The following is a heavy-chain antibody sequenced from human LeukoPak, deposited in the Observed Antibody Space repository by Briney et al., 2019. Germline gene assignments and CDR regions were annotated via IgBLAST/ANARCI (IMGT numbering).Heavy chain of an antibody. CDR2: ISYDGSNK. CDR1: GFTFSSYA. CDR3: ARVKSRGNYYYYYYGMDV. D-gene: IGHD3-22*01. V-gene: IGHV3-30-3*01. Sequence: GGSLRLSCAASGFTFSSYAMHWVRQAPGKGLEWVAVISYDGSNKYYADSVKGRFTISRDNSKNTLYLRMNSLRAEDTAVYYCARVKSRGNYYYYYYGMDVWGQGTTVTVSS. J-gene: IGHJ6*02.